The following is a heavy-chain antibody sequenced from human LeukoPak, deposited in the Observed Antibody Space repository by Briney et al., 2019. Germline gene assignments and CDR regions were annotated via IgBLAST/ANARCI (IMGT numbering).Heavy chain of an antibody. V-gene: IGHV3-21*01. CDR2: ISSRSSYI. CDR1: GFTFSSYS. Sequence: GGSLRLSCAASGFTFSSYSMNWVRQAPGKGLEWVSSISSRSSYIYYADSVTGRFTISRDNAKNSLYLQMNSLRAEDTAVYYCAQLKLGTQDYWGQGTLVTVSS. J-gene: IGHJ4*02. CDR3: AQLKLGTQDY. D-gene: IGHD7-27*01.